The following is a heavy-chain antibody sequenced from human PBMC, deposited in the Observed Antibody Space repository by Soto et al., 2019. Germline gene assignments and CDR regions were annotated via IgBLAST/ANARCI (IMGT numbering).Heavy chain of an antibody. J-gene: IGHJ5*02. D-gene: IGHD1-1*01. CDR3: TSLPPTGAVIWFDP. CDR2: IRSKAKSDAT. CDR1: GFTFSDST. V-gene: IGHV3-73*01. Sequence: GGSLRLSCAASGFTFSDSTMHWVRQAPGKGLEWVGRIRSKAKSDATVYAASVKGRFTISRDDSKNTAYLQMNNLKTEDTAVYYCTSLPPTGAVIWFDPRGQGPLVTVSS.